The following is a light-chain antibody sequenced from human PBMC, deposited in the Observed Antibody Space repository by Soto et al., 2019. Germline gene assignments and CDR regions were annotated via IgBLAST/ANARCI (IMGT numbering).Light chain of an antibody. V-gene: IGKV1-5*03. J-gene: IGKJ1*01. CDR1: QSIGVW. Sequence: DIQLTQSPSTLSASVGDRVTITCRASQSIGVWLTWYQQKPGKAPKFLIYKTSTLESGVPSSSSGSGSGTEFTLTISSLQPDDFATYHCQYYDNYSWTFGQGTKVEIK. CDR3: QYYDNYSWT. CDR2: KTS.